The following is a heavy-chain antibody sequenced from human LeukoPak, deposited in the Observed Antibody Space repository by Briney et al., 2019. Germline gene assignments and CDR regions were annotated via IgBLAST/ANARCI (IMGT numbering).Heavy chain of an antibody. CDR3: ARAKRPMVLDH. CDR2: IKPDGSEG. CDR1: GFTFSTYW. V-gene: IGHV3-7*03. J-gene: IGHJ4*02. D-gene: IGHD3-10*01. Sequence: GGSLRLSCAASGFTFSTYWMNCVRQAPGKGLEWVANIKPDGSEGYYVDSVKGRFTLSRDNAQNSLYLQMNSLRDDDTAVYYCARAKRPMVLDHWGQGTLVTVSS.